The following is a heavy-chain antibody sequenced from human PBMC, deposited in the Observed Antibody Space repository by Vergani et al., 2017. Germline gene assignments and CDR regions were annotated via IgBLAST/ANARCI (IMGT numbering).Heavy chain of an antibody. CDR3: TRGWYYDSIAYWAY. V-gene: IGHV1-18*01. CDR1: GYTFTIYS. J-gene: IGHJ4*02. D-gene: IGHD3-22*01. CDR2: ISGYNGNT. Sequence: QVQLVQSGAEVKKPGASVKVSCKASGYTFTIYSIGWVRQAPGQGLEWLGWISGYNGNTNYAQKLQGRVTMTTDTSTSKAYMELSSLRSEDTAVYYCTRGWYYDSIAYWAYWGQGTLVTVSS.